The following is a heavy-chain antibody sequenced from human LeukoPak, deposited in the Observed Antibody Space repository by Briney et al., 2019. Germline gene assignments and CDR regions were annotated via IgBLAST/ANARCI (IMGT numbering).Heavy chain of an antibody. Sequence: AGGSLRLSCAASGFTFSSYGMHWVRQAPGKGLEWVAFIRYDGSNKYYADSVKGRFTISRDNSKNTLYLQMNSLRAEDTAVYYCAEDNQDRTHIWGQGTMVTVSS. CDR3: AEDNQDRTHI. D-gene: IGHD1-14*01. CDR1: GFTFSSYG. V-gene: IGHV3-30*02. J-gene: IGHJ3*02. CDR2: IRYDGSNK.